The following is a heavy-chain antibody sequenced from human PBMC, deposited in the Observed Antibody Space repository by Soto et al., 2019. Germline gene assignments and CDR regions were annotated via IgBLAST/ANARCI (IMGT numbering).Heavy chain of an antibody. CDR2: IIPIFGTA. D-gene: IGHD5-18*01. V-gene: IGHV1-69*01. Sequence: QVQLVQSGAEVKKPGSSVKVSCKASGGTFSSYAISWVRQAPGQGLEWMGGIIPIFGTANYAQKFQGRVTITADESTSTAYMELSSLRSEDTAGYYCAREPRSYGGYGCHYCDYWGQGTLVTGSS. CDR1: GGTFSSYA. CDR3: AREPRSYGGYGCHYCDY. J-gene: IGHJ4*02.